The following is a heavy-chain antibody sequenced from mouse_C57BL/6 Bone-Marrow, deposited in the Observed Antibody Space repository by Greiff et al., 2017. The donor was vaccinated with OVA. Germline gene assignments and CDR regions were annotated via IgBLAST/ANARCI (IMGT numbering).Heavy chain of an antibody. CDR3: ARGTTVGGGYFDV. V-gene: IGHV1-85*01. Sequence: VQLQQSGPELVKPGASVKLSCKASGYTFTSYDINWVKQRPGQGLEWIGWIYPRDGSTKYNEKFKGKATLTVDTSSSTAYMELHSLTSEDSAVYFCARGTTVGGGYFDVWGTGTTVTVSS. CDR2: IYPRDGST. J-gene: IGHJ1*03. CDR1: GYTFTSYD. D-gene: IGHD1-1*01.